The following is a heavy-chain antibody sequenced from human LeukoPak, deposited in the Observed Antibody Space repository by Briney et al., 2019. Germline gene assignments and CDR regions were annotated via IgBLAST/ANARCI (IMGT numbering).Heavy chain of an antibody. J-gene: IGHJ4*02. CDR1: GYTFTGYY. Sequence: ASVKVSCKASGYTFTGYYMHWVRQAPGQGLEWMGRINPNSGGTNYAQKFQGRVTMTRDTSISTAYMELSRLRSDDTAVYYCARVLGYNWSFDLVSFDYWGQGTLVTVSS. D-gene: IGHD1-20*01. CDR2: INPNSGGT. V-gene: IGHV1-2*06. CDR3: ARVLGYNWSFDLVSFDY.